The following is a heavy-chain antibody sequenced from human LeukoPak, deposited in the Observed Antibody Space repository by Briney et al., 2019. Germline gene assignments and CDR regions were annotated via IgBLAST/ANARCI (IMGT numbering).Heavy chain of an antibody. CDR1: GYTFTSYG. CDR2: MNPNSGNT. CDR3: ARGRSSGWYSSLNWFDP. J-gene: IGHJ5*02. D-gene: IGHD6-19*01. V-gene: IGHV1-8*02. Sequence: GASVKVSCKASGYTFTSYGISWVRQATGQGLEWLGWMNPNSGNTGYAQKFQGRVTMTRNTSISTAYMELSSLRSEDTAVYYCARGRSSGWYSSLNWFDPWGQGTLVTVSS.